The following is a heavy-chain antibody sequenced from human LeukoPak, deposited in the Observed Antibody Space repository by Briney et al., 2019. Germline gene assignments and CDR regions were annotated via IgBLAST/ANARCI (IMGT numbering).Heavy chain of an antibody. CDR1: GYTFRDYF. Sequence: ASVEVSCKASGYTFRDYFMFWVRQAPGQGLEWMGRINPNSGGTKYAQKFQGRVTMTRDTSISTAYMELSGLRSDDAAVFYCARGLWRGHCGFDIWGPGTVVDVAS. CDR2: INPNSGGT. V-gene: IGHV1-2*06. CDR3: ARGLWRGHCGFDI. J-gene: IGHJ3*02. D-gene: IGHD2-21*01.